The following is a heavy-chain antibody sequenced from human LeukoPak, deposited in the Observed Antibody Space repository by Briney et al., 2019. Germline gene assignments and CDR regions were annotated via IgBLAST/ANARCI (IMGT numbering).Heavy chain of an antibody. V-gene: IGHV4-39*07. Sequence: SETLSLTCTVSGGSISSSSYYWGWIRQPPGKGLEWIGSIYYSGSTYYNPSLKSRVTISVDTSKNQFSLKLSSVTAADTAVYYCARDRDGYNSRARYYYYMDVWGKGTTVTVSS. D-gene: IGHD5-24*01. CDR3: ARDRDGYNSRARYYYYMDV. CDR2: IYYSGST. CDR1: GGSISSSSYY. J-gene: IGHJ6*03.